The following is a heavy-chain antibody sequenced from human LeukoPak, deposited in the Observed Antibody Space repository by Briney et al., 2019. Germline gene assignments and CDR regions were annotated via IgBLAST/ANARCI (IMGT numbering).Heavy chain of an antibody. V-gene: IGHV3-66*01. CDR3: ARGSGSYDQVTDY. CDR1: GFTVSSNY. J-gene: IGHJ4*02. Sequence: PGGSLRLSCAASGFTVSSNYMSWVRQAPGKGPEWVSVIYSGGSTYYADSVKGRFTISRDNSKNTLYLQMNSLRAEDTAVYYCARGSGSYDQVTDYWGQGTLVTVSS. D-gene: IGHD1-26*01. CDR2: IYSGGST.